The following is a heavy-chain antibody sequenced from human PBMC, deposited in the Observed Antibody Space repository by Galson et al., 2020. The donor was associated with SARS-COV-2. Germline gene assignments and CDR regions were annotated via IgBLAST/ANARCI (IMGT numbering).Heavy chain of an antibody. D-gene: IGHD1-26*01. J-gene: IGHJ4*02. CDR2: IYYSGST. Sequence: SETLSLTCTVSGGSISSGGYYWSWIRQHPGKGLEWIGYIYYSGSTYYNPSLKSRVTISVDTSKNQFSLKLSSVTAADTAVYYCVRVAEWELLSFDYWGQGTLVTVSS. V-gene: IGHV4-31*03. CDR3: VRVAEWELLSFDY. CDR1: GGSISSGGYY.